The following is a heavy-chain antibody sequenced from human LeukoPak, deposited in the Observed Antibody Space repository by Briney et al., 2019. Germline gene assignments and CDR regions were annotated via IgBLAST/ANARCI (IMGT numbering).Heavy chain of an antibody. Sequence: SETLSLTCTVSGGSISSYCWSWIRQPAGKGLEWIGRIYNTGSTSNNPSLKSRVTISVDTSKKHFSLRLSSVTAADTAVYYCARETPYGSGSYPFDYWGQGILVTVSS. D-gene: IGHD3-10*01. CDR2: IYNTGST. CDR3: ARETPYGSGSYPFDY. CDR1: GGSISSYC. J-gene: IGHJ4*02. V-gene: IGHV4-4*07.